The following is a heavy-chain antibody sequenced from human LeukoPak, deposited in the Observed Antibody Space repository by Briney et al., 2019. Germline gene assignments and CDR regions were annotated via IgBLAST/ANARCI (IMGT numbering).Heavy chain of an antibody. V-gene: IGHV3-21*01. CDR2: ISSSSSYI. CDR1: GFTFSSYS. CDR3: ARGVRAAAGTVY. D-gene: IGHD6-13*01. Sequence: GGSLRLSCAASGFTFSSYSMNWVRQAPGKGLEWVSSISSSSSYIYYADSVKGRFTISRDNAKNSLYPQMNSLRAEDTAVYYCARGVRAAAGTVYWGQGTLVTVSS. J-gene: IGHJ4*02.